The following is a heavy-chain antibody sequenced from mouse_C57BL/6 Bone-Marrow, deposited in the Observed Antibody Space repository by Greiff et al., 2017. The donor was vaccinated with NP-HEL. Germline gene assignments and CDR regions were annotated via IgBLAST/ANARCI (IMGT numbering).Heavy chain of an antibody. V-gene: IGHV1-15*01. J-gene: IGHJ3*01. D-gene: IGHD2-4*01. CDR1: GYTFTDYE. Sequence: VQLVASGAELVRPGASATLSCKASGYTFTDYEMPWVKQTPVHGRDWIGALDPETGGTAYRKKCRGTAILTAGKSSSTAYMELRSLTSEDSAVYYCTRDDYEFAYWGQGTLVTVSA. CDR2: LDPETGGT. CDR3: TRDDYEFAY.